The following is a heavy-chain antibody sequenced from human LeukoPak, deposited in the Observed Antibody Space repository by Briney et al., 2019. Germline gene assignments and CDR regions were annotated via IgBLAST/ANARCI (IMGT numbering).Heavy chain of an antibody. V-gene: IGHV4-61*02. CDR3: ARRRRSTSGIYFDY. CDR2: IYTSGST. J-gene: IGHJ4*02. Sequence: SETLSLTCTVSGGSISSGSYYWSWIRQPAGKGLEWIGRIYTSGSTNYNPSLKSRVTISVDTSKNQFSLRLSSVTAADTAVYYCARRRRSTSGIYFDYWGQGTLVTVSS. CDR1: GGSISSGSYY. D-gene: IGHD2-2*01.